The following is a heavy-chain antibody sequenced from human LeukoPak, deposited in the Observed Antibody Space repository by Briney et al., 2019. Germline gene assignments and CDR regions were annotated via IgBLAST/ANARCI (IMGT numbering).Heavy chain of an antibody. J-gene: IGHJ4*02. CDR1: GGSIYYYY. V-gene: IGHV4-59*01. Sequence: SETLSLTCTVSGGSIYYYYWSWIRQPPGKGLEWIGYISDSGSTNYNPSLKSRVTISVDTSKHQFSLNLRSVTPADTAVYYCARVDDWNALEYWGQGTPVTVSS. CDR3: ARVDDWNALEY. CDR2: ISDSGST. D-gene: IGHD1-1*01.